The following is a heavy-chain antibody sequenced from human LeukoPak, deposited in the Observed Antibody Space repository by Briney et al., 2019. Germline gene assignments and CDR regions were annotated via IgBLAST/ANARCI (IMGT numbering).Heavy chain of an antibody. Sequence: SVKVSCKASGGTFSSYAISWVRQAPGQGLEWMGGIIPIFGTANYAQKFQGRVTITADESTSTAYMELSSLRSEDTAVYYCAGSFRYSSGGPADYWGQGTLVTVSS. J-gene: IGHJ4*02. CDR3: AGSFRYSSGGPADY. V-gene: IGHV1-69*13. D-gene: IGHD6-25*01. CDR1: GGTFSSYA. CDR2: IIPIFGTA.